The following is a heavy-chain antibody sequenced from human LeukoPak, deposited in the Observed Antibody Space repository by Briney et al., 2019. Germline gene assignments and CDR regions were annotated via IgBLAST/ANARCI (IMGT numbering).Heavy chain of an antibody. CDR2: ISYDGSNK. D-gene: IGHD3-9*01. Sequence: GGSLRLSCAASGFTFSSYAMHWVRQAPGKGLEWVAVISYDGSNKYYADSVKGRFTISRDNSKNTLYLQMNSLRAEDTAVYYCARWDYDILTGYHNGYYFDYWGQGTLVTVSS. J-gene: IGHJ4*02. V-gene: IGHV3-30-3*01. CDR3: ARWDYDILTGYHNGYYFDY. CDR1: GFTFSSYA.